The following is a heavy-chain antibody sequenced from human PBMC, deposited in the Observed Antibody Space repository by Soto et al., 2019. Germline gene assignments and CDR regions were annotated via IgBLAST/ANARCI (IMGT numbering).Heavy chain of an antibody. CDR2: IWYDGSSK. CDR3: ARDGHRISGCASGFFDY. V-gene: IGHV3-33*01. CDR1: GFTFSRYG. D-gene: IGHD6-19*01. J-gene: IGHJ4*02. Sequence: GGSLRLSCAASGFTFSRYGMHWVRQAPGKGLEWVAVIWYDGSSKYYADSVKGRFTISRDNSKNTLYLQMNSLRAEDTAVYYCARDGHRISGCASGFFDYWGQGTLLTVSS.